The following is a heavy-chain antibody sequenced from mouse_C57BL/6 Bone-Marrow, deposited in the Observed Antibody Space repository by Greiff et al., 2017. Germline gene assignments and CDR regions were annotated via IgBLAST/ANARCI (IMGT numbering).Heavy chain of an antibody. CDR2: IWRGGST. CDR1: GFSLTSYG. CDR3: TSPDYSNFAMDY. J-gene: IGHJ4*01. V-gene: IGHV2-5*01. Sequence: VKLQQSGPGLVQPSQSLSITCTVSGFSLTSYGVHWVRQSPGKGLEWLGVIWRGGSTDYNAAFMSRLSITKDNSKSQVFFKMNSLQADDTAIYYCTSPDYSNFAMDYWGQGTSVTVSS. D-gene: IGHD2-5*01.